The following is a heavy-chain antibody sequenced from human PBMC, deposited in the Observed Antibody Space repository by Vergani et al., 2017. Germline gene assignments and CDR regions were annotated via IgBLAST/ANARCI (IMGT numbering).Heavy chain of an antibody. CDR3: ARATTGQLEIDY. V-gene: IGHV4-31*03. J-gene: IGHJ4*02. Sequence: QVQLQESGPGLVKPSQTLSLTCTVSGGSISSGGYYWSWIRQHPGKGLEWIGYIYYSGSTYYKPSLKSRVTISVDTSKNQFSLKLSSVTAADTAVYYCARATTGQLEIDYWGQGTLVTVSS. D-gene: IGHD6-6*01. CDR1: GGSISSGGYY. CDR2: IYYSGST.